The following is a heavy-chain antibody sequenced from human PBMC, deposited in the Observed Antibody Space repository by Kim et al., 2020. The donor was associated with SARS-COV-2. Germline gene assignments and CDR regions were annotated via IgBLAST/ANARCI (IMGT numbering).Heavy chain of an antibody. J-gene: IGHJ6*02. V-gene: IGHV3-30*02. D-gene: IGHD2-8*01. Sequence: DSVKGRFTISRDNSKNTLYLQMNSLSAEDTAVYYCAKVRVLYTSSYGMDVWGQGTTVTVSS. CDR3: AKVRVLYTSSYGMDV.